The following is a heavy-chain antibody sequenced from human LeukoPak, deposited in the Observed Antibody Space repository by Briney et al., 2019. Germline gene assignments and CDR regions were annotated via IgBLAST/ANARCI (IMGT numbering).Heavy chain of an antibody. Sequence: ASVKVSCKASGGTFSSYAISWVRQAPGQGLEWMGGIIPIFGTANYAQKFQGRVAITADESTSTAYMELSSLRSEDTAVYYCARRGPAWFDPWGQGTLVTVSS. V-gene: IGHV1-69*13. CDR1: GGTFSSYA. J-gene: IGHJ5*02. CDR2: IIPIFGTA. CDR3: ARRGPAWFDP. D-gene: IGHD3-10*01.